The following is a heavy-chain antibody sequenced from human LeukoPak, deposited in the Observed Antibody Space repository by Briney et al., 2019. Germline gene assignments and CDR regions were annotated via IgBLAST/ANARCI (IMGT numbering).Heavy chain of an antibody. CDR1: GGSISSSSYY. D-gene: IGHD2-2*01. CDR2: IYYSGST. V-gene: IGHV4-39*01. CDR3: ARRIVVVNAFDI. J-gene: IGHJ3*02. Sequence: SETLSLTCTVSGGSISSSSYYWGWIRQPPGKGLEWIGSIYYSGSTYYNPSLKSRVTISVDRSKNQFSLKLSSVTAADTAVYYCARRIVVVNAFDIWGQGTMVTVSS.